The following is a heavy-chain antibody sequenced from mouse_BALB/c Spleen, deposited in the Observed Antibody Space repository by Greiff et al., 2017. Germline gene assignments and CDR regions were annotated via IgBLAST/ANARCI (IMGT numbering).Heavy chain of an antibody. J-gene: IGHJ4*01. Sequence: EVQLQQSGPELVKPGASVKISCKASGYSFTGYYMHWVKQSHVKSLEWIGRINPYNGATSYNQNFKDKASLTVDKSSSTAYMELHSLTSEDSAVYYCARPGDYDAMDYWGQGTSVTVSS. CDR3: ARPGDYDAMDY. CDR1: GYSFTGYY. V-gene: IGHV1-31*01. D-gene: IGHD3-1*01. CDR2: INPYNGAT.